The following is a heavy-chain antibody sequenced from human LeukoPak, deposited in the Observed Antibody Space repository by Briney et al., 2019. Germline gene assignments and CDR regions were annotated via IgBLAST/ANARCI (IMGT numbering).Heavy chain of an antibody. J-gene: IGHJ4*02. D-gene: IGHD2-15*01. CDR3: ARDGPRYCSGGSCYFDY. Sequence: GGSLRLSCAVSGFTFSSYWMSWVRQAPGRGLEWVANIKQDGSEKYYADSVKGRFTISRDNSKNTLYLQMNSLRAEDTAVYYCARDGPRYCSGGSCYFDYWGQGTLVTVSS. V-gene: IGHV3-7*01. CDR2: IKQDGSEK. CDR1: GFTFSSYW.